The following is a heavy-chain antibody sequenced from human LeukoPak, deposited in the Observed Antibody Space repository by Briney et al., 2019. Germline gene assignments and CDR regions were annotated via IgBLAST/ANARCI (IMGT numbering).Heavy chain of an antibody. CDR3: ARPRHSSSWYHAFDI. CDR1: GYSISSGYY. CDR2: IYHSGST. D-gene: IGHD6-13*01. V-gene: IGHV4-38-2*02. J-gene: IGHJ3*02. Sequence: SETLSLTCTVSGYSISSGYYWGWIRQPPGKGLEWIGSIYHSGSTYYNPSLKSRVTISVDTSKNQFSLKLSSVTAADTAVYYCARPRHSSSWYHAFDIWGQGTMVTVSS.